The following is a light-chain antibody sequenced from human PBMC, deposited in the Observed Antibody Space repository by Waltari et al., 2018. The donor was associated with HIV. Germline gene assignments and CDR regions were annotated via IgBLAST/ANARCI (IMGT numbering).Light chain of an antibody. CDR1: NSNIGSNF. CDR2: KHN. Sequence: QSVPTQPPSASGTPGQRVAISCSGSNSNIGSNFVYWYQQLPGTAPKLLIYKHNQRPSGVPERFSAAKSGSSSSLAISGLRSEDEAEYYCATWDDILSGYLFGTGTKVTVL. CDR3: ATWDDILSGYL. V-gene: IGLV1-47*01. J-gene: IGLJ1*01.